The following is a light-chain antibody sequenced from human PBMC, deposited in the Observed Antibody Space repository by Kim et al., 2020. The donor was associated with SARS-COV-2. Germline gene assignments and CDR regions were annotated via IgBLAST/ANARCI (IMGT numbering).Light chain of an antibody. J-gene: IGLJ2*01. Sequence: GQSVTISCTGSGSDIASYNYVSWDQQYPGKAPKLFIYDVTKRPSGVPDRFSGSKSANTASLTVSGLQAEDEADYYCSSYAGSNNGVFGGGTQLTVL. CDR3: SSYAGSNNGV. V-gene: IGLV2-8*01. CDR2: DVT. CDR1: GSDIASYNY.